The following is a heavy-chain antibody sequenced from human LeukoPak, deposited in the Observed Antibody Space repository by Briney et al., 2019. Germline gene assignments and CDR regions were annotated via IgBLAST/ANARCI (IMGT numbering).Heavy chain of an antibody. D-gene: IGHD2-15*01. CDR1: GGSISSSSYY. CDR2: IYYSGST. J-gene: IGHJ4*02. CDR3: ASLMVGAADTFDC. Sequence: PSETLSLTCTVSGGSISSSSYYWGWIRQPPGKGLEWIGSIYYSGSTYHNPSLKSRVTISVDTSKNQFSLRLSSLTAADTAIYYCASLMVGAADTFDCWGQGTLVTVSS. V-gene: IGHV4-39*01.